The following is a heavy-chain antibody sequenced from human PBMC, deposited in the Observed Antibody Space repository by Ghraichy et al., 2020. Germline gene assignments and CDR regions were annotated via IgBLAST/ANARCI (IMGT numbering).Heavy chain of an antibody. D-gene: IGHD3-16*01. V-gene: IGHV3-72*01. Sequence: GGSLRLSCVGSGFSFSNHYMNWVRQAPGKGLEWIARIQNKAKNYITDFAASVRGRFTTSRDDSENSLFLQMTSLTAEDTDVYYCARDTSASLDIWGQGTMVAVSS. CDR3: ARDTSASLDI. J-gene: IGHJ3*02. CDR2: IQNKAKNYIT. CDR1: GFSFSNHY.